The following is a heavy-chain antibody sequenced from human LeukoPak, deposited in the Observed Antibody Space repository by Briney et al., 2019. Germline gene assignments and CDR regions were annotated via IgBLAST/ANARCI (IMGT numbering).Heavy chain of an antibody. J-gene: IGHJ3*02. CDR3: ARGLQQRADVFDI. CDR1: GYTFTIYY. V-gene: IGHV1-46*01. CDR2: INPSGGTT. D-gene: IGHD6-13*01. Sequence: ASVTVSFTASGYTFTIYYMHWVRLAPGQELEWMAMINPSGGTTSYAQKFQGRVTMTRDTSTSTVYLELSSLRSEDTAVYYCARGLQQRADVFDIWGQGTMVTVSS.